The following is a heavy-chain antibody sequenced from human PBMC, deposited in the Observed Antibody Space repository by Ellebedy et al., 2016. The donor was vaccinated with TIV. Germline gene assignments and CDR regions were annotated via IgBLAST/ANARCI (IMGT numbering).Heavy chain of an antibody. CDR1: GYTFMNYG. D-gene: IGHD4/OR15-4a*01. CDR3: ARTNGAVMTILDY. J-gene: IGHJ4*02. CDR2: ISPHGDKT. V-gene: IGHV1-18*01. Sequence: ASVKVSCKATGYTFMNYGIIWVRQAPGQGPEWMGWISPHGDKTEFALKIQGRATMTTDTSTSTSYMELRSLRSDDTAVYYCARTNGAVMTILDYWGQGTLVTVSS.